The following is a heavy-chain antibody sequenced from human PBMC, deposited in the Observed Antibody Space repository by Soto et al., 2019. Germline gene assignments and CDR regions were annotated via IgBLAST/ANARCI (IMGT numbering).Heavy chain of an antibody. Sequence: SETLSLTCAVYGGSFSGYYWSWIRQPPGKGLEWIGEINHSGSTNYNPSLKSRVTISVDTSKNQFSLKLSSVTAADTAVYYCAGYCSGGSCPNFDYWGQGTRVTVSS. J-gene: IGHJ4*02. V-gene: IGHV4-34*01. D-gene: IGHD2-15*01. CDR3: AGYCSGGSCPNFDY. CDR1: GGSFSGYY. CDR2: INHSGST.